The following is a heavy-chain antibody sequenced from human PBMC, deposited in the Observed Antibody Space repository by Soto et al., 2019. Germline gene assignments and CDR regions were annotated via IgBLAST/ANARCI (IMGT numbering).Heavy chain of an antibody. CDR2: IYYSGNT. CDR3: AKYSGTSPFDY. CDR1: GGSISSSSYY. Sequence: QLQLQESGPGLVKPSETLSLTCTVSGGSISSSSYYWGWIRQPPGKGLEWIGSIYYSGNTYYNPSLRSRVTISVATSKNQFSLKLSSVTAADTAVYYCAKYSGTSPFDYWGQGTLVTVSS. D-gene: IGHD1-26*01. J-gene: IGHJ4*02. V-gene: IGHV4-39*01.